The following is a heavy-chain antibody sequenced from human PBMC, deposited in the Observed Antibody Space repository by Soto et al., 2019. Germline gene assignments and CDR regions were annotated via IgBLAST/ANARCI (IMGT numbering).Heavy chain of an antibody. D-gene: IGHD3-22*01. CDR2: INHSGST. CDR3: ARNSTYYYDSSGYYYHYYFDY. J-gene: IGHJ4*02. Sequence: SETLSLTCAVYGGSFSCYYWSWIRQPPGKGLEWTGEINHSGSTNYNPSLKSRVTISVDTSKNQFSLNLSSVTAADTAVYYCARNSTYYYDSSGYYYHYYFDYWGQGTLVTVSS. CDR1: GGSFSCYY. V-gene: IGHV4-34*01.